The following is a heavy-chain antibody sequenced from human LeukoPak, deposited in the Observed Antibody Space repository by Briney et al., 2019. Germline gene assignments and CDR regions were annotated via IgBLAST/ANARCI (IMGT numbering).Heavy chain of an antibody. CDR3: AKAVGSYYYYGMDV. CDR2: ISGSGGST. D-gene: IGHD1-26*01. Sequence: GGSLRLSCAASGFTFSSYAMSWVRQAPGKGLEWVSAISGSGGSTYYADSVKGRFTISRDNSKNTLYLQMNSLRAEDTALYYCAKAVGSYYYYGMDVWGQGTTVTVSS. CDR1: GFTFSSYA. J-gene: IGHJ6*02. V-gene: IGHV3-23*01.